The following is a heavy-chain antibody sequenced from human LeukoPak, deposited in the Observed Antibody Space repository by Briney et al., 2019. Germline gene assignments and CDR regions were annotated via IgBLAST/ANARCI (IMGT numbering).Heavy chain of an antibody. D-gene: IGHD1-26*01. J-gene: IGHJ3*02. CDR3: ARVSSGSYYNAFDI. V-gene: IGHV3-21*01. Sequence: GGSLRLSCAASGFTFSSYSMNWVRQAPGKGLEWVSSISSSSSYIYYADSVKGRFTISRDNAKNSLYLQMNSLRAEDTAVYYCARVSSGSYYNAFDIWGQGTMVTVS. CDR1: GFTFSSYS. CDR2: ISSSSSYI.